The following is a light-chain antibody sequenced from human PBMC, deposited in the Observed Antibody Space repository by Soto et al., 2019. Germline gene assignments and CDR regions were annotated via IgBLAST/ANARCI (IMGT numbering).Light chain of an antibody. V-gene: IGLV2-14*01. Sequence: QSALTQPASVSGSPGQSITISCTGTSSDVGGYNYVSWYQQHPGKAPKLMIYEVSNRPSGVSNRFSGSKSGNTASLTISGLQAEDEADYYCSSYTSSSTLEGYVFGTGTKVTVL. CDR2: EVS. CDR1: SSDVGGYNY. J-gene: IGLJ1*01. CDR3: SSYTSSSTLEGYV.